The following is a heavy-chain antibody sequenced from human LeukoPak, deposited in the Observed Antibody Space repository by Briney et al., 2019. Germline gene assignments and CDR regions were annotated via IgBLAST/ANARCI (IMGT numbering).Heavy chain of an antibody. CDR2: ISYDGSNK. J-gene: IGHJ4*02. D-gene: IGHD3-22*01. Sequence: GGSLRLSCAASGFTFSSYAMHWVRQAPGKGLEWVAVISYDGSNKYYADSVKGRFTISRDNSKNTLYLQMNSLRAEDTAVYYCAKVGYYDSSGYWDYFDYWGQGTLVTVSS. CDR1: GFTFSSYA. CDR3: AKVGYYDSSGYWDYFDY. V-gene: IGHV3-30*04.